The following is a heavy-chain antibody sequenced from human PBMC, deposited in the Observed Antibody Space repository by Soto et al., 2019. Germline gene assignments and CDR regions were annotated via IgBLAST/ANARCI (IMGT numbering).Heavy chain of an antibody. J-gene: IGHJ4*02. CDR3: ARDFRIAAAGRYTDY. D-gene: IGHD6-13*01. V-gene: IGHV1-18*01. Sequence: ASVKVSCKASGYTFTSYGISWVRQAPGQGLEWMGWISAYNGNTNYAQKLQGRVTMTTDTSTSTAYMELRSLRSDDTAVYYCARDFRIAAAGRYTDYWGQGTPVTVSS. CDR1: GYTFTSYG. CDR2: ISAYNGNT.